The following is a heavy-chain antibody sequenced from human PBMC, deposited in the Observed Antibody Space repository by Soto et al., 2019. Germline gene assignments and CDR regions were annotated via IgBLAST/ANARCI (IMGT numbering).Heavy chain of an antibody. Sequence: ASVKVSCKASENTFSTYLVHWVRQVHGQGLEWMGWHNGYNGQTEYSQKFQGRVTITRDTSAKTAYLELRSLTSEDTAVYYCAGPHDRAGLGTWGQGTLVTVAS. D-gene: IGHD1-1*01. CDR1: ENTFSTYL. CDR2: HNGYNGQT. V-gene: IGHV1-3*01. J-gene: IGHJ5*02. CDR3: AGPHDRAGLGT.